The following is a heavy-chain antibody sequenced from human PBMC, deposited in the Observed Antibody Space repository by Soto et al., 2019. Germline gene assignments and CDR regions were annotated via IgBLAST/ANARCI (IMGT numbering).Heavy chain of an antibody. Sequence: GGSLRLSCAASGLTFSSYGMHWVRQAPGKGLEWVAIISHDGSNKYYAGSVKGRFTISRDNSDNTLYLQMDSLRAEDTAVYYCARVGLVAATETKFDPWGQGTLVTVSS. V-gene: IGHV3-30*03. CDR2: ISHDGSNK. D-gene: IGHD2-15*01. CDR1: GLTFSSYG. CDR3: ARVGLVAATETKFDP. J-gene: IGHJ5*02.